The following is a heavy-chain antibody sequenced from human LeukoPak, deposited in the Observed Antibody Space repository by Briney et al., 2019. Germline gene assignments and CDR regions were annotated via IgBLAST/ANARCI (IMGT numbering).Heavy chain of an antibody. CDR3: ALTRGYSYGRFDY. V-gene: IGHV3-30*03. Sequence: GGSLRLSCAASGFTFSSYGMHWVRQAPGKGLEWVAVISYDGSNKYYADSVKGRFTTSRDNSKNTLYLQMNSLRAEDTAVYYCALTRGYSYGRFDYWGQGTLVTVSS. J-gene: IGHJ4*02. CDR2: ISYDGSNK. CDR1: GFTFSSYG. D-gene: IGHD5-18*01.